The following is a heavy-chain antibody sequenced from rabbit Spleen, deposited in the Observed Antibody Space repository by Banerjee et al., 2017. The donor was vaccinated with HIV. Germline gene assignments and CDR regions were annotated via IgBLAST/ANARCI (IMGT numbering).Heavy chain of an antibody. CDR1: GFSFSSRYY. CDR3: ARDGIDGAGGFVDLHL. V-gene: IGHV1S40*01. Sequence: QSLEESGGDLVKPGASLTLTCTASGFSFSSRYYMCWVRQAPGKGLEWIACINTGGSGSTYYASWAKGRFTISKTSSTAVTLQMTSLTAADTATYFCARDGIDGAGGFVDLHLWGQGTLVTVS. D-gene: IGHD4-2*01. CDR2: INTGGSGST. J-gene: IGHJ3*01.